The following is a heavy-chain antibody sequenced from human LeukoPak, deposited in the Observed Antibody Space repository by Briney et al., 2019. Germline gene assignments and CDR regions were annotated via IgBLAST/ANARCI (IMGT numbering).Heavy chain of an antibody. Sequence: SETLFLTCTVSGASISSSDSYWSWIRQPPGKGLEWIGSIYRRGSTSYNPSLKSRVTVSEDMSKNHFSLRLSSVTAADTAVYYCARHVQDLGIKVWGQGTTVTVSS. J-gene: IGHJ6*02. CDR1: GASISSSDSY. CDR2: IYRRGST. CDR3: ARHVQDLGIKV. V-gene: IGHV4-39*01.